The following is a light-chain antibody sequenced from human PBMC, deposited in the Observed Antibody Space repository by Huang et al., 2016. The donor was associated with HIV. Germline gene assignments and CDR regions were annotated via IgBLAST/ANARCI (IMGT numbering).Light chain of an antibody. CDR2: DKS. V-gene: IGKV3-11*01. CDR1: QSVGNY. Sequence: IVLTQSPATLSWYPGERVTLSCRASQSVGNYIAWYQQHPGQSPKLLIYDKSNRASGTPGRVSGSGSVTDFTLTISSLQSEDFAVYYCQQRSSGVTFGGGTKVQVK. CDR3: QQRSSGVT. J-gene: IGKJ4*01.